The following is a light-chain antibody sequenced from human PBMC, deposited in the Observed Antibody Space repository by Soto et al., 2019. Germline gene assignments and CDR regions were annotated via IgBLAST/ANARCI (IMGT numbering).Light chain of an antibody. CDR2: SAS. J-gene: IGKJ3*01. CDR3: QHYNNWPQFT. Sequence: EIVMTQSPATLSVSPGERATLSCRASQSVSSNLAWYQQKPGQAPRLLIYSASTRATGIPARFSGSGSGTEFTLTISSLQSEDFAVYYCQHYNNWPQFTFGPGTKVDIK. CDR1: QSVSSN. V-gene: IGKV3-15*01.